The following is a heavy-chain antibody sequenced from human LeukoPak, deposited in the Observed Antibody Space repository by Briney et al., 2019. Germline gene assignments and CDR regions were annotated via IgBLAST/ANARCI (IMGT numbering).Heavy chain of an antibody. J-gene: IGHJ4*02. V-gene: IGHV3-23*01. CDR1: GFTFSDYY. D-gene: IGHD1-26*01. CDR3: ARLGGELLYFDY. Sequence: GGSLRLSCAASGFTFSDYYMSWIRQAPGKGLEWVSAISGSGGSTYYADSVKGRFTISRDNSKNTLYLQMNSLRAEDTAVYYCARLGGELLYFDYWGQGTLVTVSS. CDR2: ISGSGGST.